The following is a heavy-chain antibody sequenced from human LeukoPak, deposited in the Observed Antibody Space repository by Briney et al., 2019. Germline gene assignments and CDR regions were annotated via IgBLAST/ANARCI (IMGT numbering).Heavy chain of an antibody. Sequence: PSETLSLTCTVSGGSISSSSYYWGWIRQPPGKGLEWIGSIYYGGSTYYNPSLKSRVTISVDTSKNQFSLKLSSVTAADTAVYYCASLGLYYYDSSGIYWGQGTLVTVSS. CDR3: ASLGLYYYDSSGIY. D-gene: IGHD3-22*01. V-gene: IGHV4-39*01. CDR1: GGSISSSSYY. J-gene: IGHJ4*02. CDR2: IYYGGST.